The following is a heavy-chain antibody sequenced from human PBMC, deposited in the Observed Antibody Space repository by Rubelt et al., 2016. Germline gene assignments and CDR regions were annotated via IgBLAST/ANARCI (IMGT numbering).Heavy chain of an antibody. J-gene: IGHJ4*02. CDR2: IYYSGST. Sequence: QLQLQESGPGLVKPSETLSLTCTVSGGSISSSSYYWGWIRQPPGKGLEWIGSIYYSGSTYYNPSLRSRVTISVETSKNQFSLKLSSVTAADTAVYYCARQGDYYDSSGYYSNFDYWGQGTLVTVSS. CDR1: GGSISSSSYY. V-gene: IGHV4-39*01. D-gene: IGHD3-22*01. CDR3: ARQGDYYDSSGYYSNFDY.